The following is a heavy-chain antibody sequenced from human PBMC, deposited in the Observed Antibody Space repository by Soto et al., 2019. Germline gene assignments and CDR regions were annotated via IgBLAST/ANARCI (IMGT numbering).Heavy chain of an antibody. D-gene: IGHD5-18*01. CDR2: IYWDDDK. Sequence: SGPTLVNPTQTLTLTCTFSGFSLSTSGVGVGWIRQPPGKALEWLALIYWDDDKRYSPSLKSRLTITKDTSKNQVVLTMTNMDPVDTATYYCARFLYSYGYDPYGMDVWGQGTSVTVSS. V-gene: IGHV2-5*02. CDR3: ARFLYSYGYDPYGMDV. CDR1: GFSLSTSGVG. J-gene: IGHJ6*02.